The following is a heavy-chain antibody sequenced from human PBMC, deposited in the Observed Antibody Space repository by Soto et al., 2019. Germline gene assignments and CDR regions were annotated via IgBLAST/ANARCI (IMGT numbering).Heavy chain of an antibody. CDR2: INSDGSST. D-gene: IGHD5-12*01. V-gene: IGHV3-74*01. CDR3: ARGGGDGYNWGYTY. Sequence: EVQLVESGGGLVQPGGSLRLSCATSGFIFSSYWIHWVRQAPGKGLMWVSRINSDGSSTNYADSVKGRFTISRHNAKNTLYLQMNSLRDEDTAVYYCARGGGDGYNWGYTYWGQGTLVTVSS. J-gene: IGHJ4*02. CDR1: GFIFSSYW.